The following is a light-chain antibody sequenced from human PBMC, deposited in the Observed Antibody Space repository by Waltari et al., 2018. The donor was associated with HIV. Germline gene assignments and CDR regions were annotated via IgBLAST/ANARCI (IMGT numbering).Light chain of an antibody. CDR2: EVG. Sequence: QSALTQPLSVSGSPGQSVTISCTGTSSDVGSYYRVSCYQQPPGTAPQLMIYEVGNRPSGVPHRFSGSKSGNTASLTISGLQAEDEADYCCSSYTSSSTLVFGGGTKLTVL. J-gene: IGLJ2*01. V-gene: IGLV2-18*02. CDR1: SSDVGSYYR. CDR3: SSYTSSSTLV.